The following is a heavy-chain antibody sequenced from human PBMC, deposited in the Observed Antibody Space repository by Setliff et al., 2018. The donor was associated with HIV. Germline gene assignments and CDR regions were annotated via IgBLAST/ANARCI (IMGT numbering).Heavy chain of an antibody. CDR2: INTSTGKP. V-gene: IGHV7-4-1*02. D-gene: IGHD3-22*01. J-gene: IGHJ5*02. CDR1: GYTFRSYG. CDR3: ARDRADSSGYYGRVDWFDP. Sequence: ASVKVSCKASGYTFRSYGINWVRQAPGQGLEWMGWINTSTGKPTYAQGFTGRYVFSLDTSVSAAYLQINSLRAEDTAVYYCARDRADSSGYYGRVDWFDPWGQGTLVTVSS.